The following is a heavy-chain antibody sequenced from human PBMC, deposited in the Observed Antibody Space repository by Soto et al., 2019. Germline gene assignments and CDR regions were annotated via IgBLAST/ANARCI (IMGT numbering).Heavy chain of an antibody. J-gene: IGHJ4*02. Sequence: QVQLVESGGGVVQPGRSLRLSCAASGFTFSSYAMHWVRQAPGKGLEWVAVISYDGSNKYYADSVKGRFTISRDNSKNTLYLQMNSLRAEDTAVYSCARVGRGYSSGWWHNQFDYWGQGTLVTVSS. V-gene: IGHV3-30-3*01. CDR2: ISYDGSNK. D-gene: IGHD6-19*01. CDR3: ARVGRGYSSGWWHNQFDY. CDR1: GFTFSSYA.